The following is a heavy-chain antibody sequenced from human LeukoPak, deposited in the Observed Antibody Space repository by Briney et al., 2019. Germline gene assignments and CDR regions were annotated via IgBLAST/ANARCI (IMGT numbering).Heavy chain of an antibody. CDR2: NFYGGST. Sequence: ASETLSLTCTVSGGSIRTYYWSWIRQPPGKGLEWIGYNFYGGSTSYNPSLESRVTISLDTSKNQFSLRLSSVSAADTAVYYCARDHNGYDRTYYIDSWGQGTLVTVSS. CDR3: ARDHNGYDRTYYIDS. V-gene: IGHV4-59*01. D-gene: IGHD3-22*01. CDR1: GGSIRTYY. J-gene: IGHJ4*02.